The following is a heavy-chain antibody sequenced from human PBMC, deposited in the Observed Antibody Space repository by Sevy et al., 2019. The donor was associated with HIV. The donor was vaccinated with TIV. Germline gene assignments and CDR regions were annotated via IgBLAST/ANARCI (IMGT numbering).Heavy chain of an antibody. J-gene: IGHJ6*02. D-gene: IGHD4-17*01. V-gene: IGHV3-11*01. CDR1: GFTLSDYY. Sequence: GGSLRLSCAASGFTLSDYYMSWIRQAPGKGLEWVSYISGRDNTKYYADSVKGRFTISGDNAKNSLYLQMNSLRAEDTAVYYCARDHGKDGDLGDYYYFAMDVWGQGTTVTVSS. CDR2: ISGRDNTK. CDR3: ARDHGKDGDLGDYYYFAMDV.